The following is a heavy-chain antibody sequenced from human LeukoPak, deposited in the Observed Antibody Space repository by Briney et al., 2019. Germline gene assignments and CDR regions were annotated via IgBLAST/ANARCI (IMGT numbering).Heavy chain of an antibody. Sequence: SETLSLTCTVSGGSISSGSYYWSWIRQPAGKGLEWIGRIYTSGSTNYNPSLKSRVTISVDTSKNQFSLKLSSVTAADTAVYYCARGLGYRYASWGQGTLVTVSS. CDR3: ARGLGYRYAS. V-gene: IGHV4-61*02. D-gene: IGHD5-18*01. CDR2: IYTSGST. J-gene: IGHJ4*02. CDR1: GGSISSGSYY.